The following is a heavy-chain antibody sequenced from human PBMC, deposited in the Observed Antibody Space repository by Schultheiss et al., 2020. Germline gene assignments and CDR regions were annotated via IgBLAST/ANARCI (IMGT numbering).Heavy chain of an antibody. CDR3: ARDRLFRRNMGTTRGWFDP. CDR1: GYTFTGYY. CDR2: ISAYNGNT. J-gene: IGHJ5*02. D-gene: IGHD2/OR15-2a*01. Sequence: ASVKVSCKASGYTFTGYYMHWVRQAPGQGLEWMGWISAYNGNTNYAQKLQGRVTMTTDTSTSTAYMELRSLRSDDTAVYYCARDRLFRRNMGTTRGWFDPWGQGTLVTVSS. V-gene: IGHV1-18*04.